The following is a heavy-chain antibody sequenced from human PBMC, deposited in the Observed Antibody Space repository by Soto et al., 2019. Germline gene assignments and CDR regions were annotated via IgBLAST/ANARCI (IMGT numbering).Heavy chain of an antibody. Sequence: QLQLQESGPGLVKPSDTLSLTCTVSGGSVNSGTYYWSWIRQPPGKGLEWIGNIYYSESTNYNPSLRSRITISVDSSKNQFSLKLSSVTAADTAVYYCARGGKDYYGSGRYFDYWGQGTLVTVSS. CDR3: ARGGKDYYGSGRYFDY. CDR2: IYYSEST. V-gene: IGHV4-61*01. D-gene: IGHD3-10*01. CDR1: GGSVNSGTYY. J-gene: IGHJ4*02.